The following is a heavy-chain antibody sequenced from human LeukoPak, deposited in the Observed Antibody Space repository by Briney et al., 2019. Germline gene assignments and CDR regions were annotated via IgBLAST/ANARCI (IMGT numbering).Heavy chain of an antibody. CDR1: GFTFTIYA. V-gene: IGHV3-23*01. CDR2: ITGSGDST. CDR3: AKAFTGSYWYFFDY. Sequence: GGSLRLSCAASGFTFTIYAMTWVRQAPGKGLEWVSGITGSGDSTYYADSVKGRFTISRDNSKNTLYLQISSLRAEDTAVYYCAKAFTGSYWYFFDYWGQGTLVTVSS. D-gene: IGHD1-26*01. J-gene: IGHJ4*02.